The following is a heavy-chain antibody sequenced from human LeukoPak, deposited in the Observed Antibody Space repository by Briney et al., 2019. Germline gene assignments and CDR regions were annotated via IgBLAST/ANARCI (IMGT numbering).Heavy chain of an antibody. CDR3: AKDAIIIAAVGGYFDY. Sequence: GGSLRLSCAASGFTFSDYYMSWIRQAPGKGLEWVSYISSSGSTIYYADSVKGRFTISRDNSKNKLYLQMNSLRAEDTAVYYCAKDAIIIAAVGGYFDYWGQGTLVTVSS. J-gene: IGHJ4*02. V-gene: IGHV3-11*01. CDR2: ISSSGSTI. D-gene: IGHD6-13*01. CDR1: GFTFSDYY.